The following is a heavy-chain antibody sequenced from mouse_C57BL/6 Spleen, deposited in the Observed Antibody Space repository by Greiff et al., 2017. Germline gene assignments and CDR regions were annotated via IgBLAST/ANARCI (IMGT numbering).Heavy chain of an antibody. V-gene: IGHV1-72*01. CDR1: GYTFTSYW. CDR3: ARSRAAQASAWFAY. CDR2: IDPNSGGT. J-gene: IGHJ3*01. D-gene: IGHD3-2*02. Sequence: QVHVKQPGAELVKPGASVKLSCKASGYTFTSYWMHWVKQRPGRGLEWIGRIDPNSGGTKYNEKFKSKATLTVDKPSSTAYMQLSSLTSEDSAVYYCARSRAAQASAWFAYWGQGTLVTVSA.